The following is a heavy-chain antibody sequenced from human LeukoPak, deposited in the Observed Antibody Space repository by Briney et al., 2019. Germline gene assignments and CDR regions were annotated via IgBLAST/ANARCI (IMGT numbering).Heavy chain of an antibody. D-gene: IGHD7-27*01. CDR1: GFTVSSNC. Sequence: GGSLRLSSAASGFTVSSNCMSWVRQAPGKGLEWVSVIYSSIGTDYADSVKGRFTISRDNSKNTVYLQMNSLRAEDTAVYYCAKDDGLTGIDYWGQGSLVTVSS. CDR2: IYSSIGT. J-gene: IGHJ4*02. V-gene: IGHV3-53*01. CDR3: AKDDGLTGIDY.